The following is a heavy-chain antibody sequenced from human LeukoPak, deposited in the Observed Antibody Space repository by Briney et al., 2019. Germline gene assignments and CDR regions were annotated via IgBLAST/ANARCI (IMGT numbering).Heavy chain of an antibody. D-gene: IGHD4-23*01. V-gene: IGHV1-46*01. CDR2: INPSGGST. CDR3: ARDSFTVVTKNAFDI. Sequence: ASVKVSCKASGYTFTSYYMHWVRQAPGQGLEWMGIINPSGGSTSYAQKFQGRVTMTRDTSTSTVYMELSSVTAADTAVYYCARDSFTVVTKNAFDIWGQGTMVTVSS. CDR1: GYTFTSYY. J-gene: IGHJ3*02.